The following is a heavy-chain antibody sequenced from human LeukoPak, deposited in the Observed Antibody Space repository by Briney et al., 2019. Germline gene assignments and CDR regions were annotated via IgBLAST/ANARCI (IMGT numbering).Heavy chain of an antibody. D-gene: IGHD3-22*01. CDR3: ARPDSSGWYFDL. J-gene: IGHJ2*01. Sequence: SETLSLTCTVSGGSISSGDYYWSWIRQPPGKGLEWIGYIYYSGSTYYNPSLKSRVTISVDTSKNQFSLKLSSLTAADTAVYYCARPDSSGWYFDLWGRGTLVTVSS. V-gene: IGHV4-30-4*02. CDR1: GGSISSGDYY. CDR2: IYYSGST.